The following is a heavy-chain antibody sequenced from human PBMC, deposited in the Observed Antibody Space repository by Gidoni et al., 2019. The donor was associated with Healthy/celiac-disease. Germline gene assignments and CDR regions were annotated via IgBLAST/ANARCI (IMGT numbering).Heavy chain of an antibody. V-gene: IGHV5-10-1*03. CDR1: GYSFTSYW. D-gene: IGHD2-2*01. CDR2: IDPSDSYT. CDR3: ARCEGQEFSTSCFPDY. Sequence: EVQLVQSGAEVKKPGESLRISCKGSGYSFTSYWISWVRQMPGKGLEWMGRIDPSDSYTNYSPSFQGHVTISADKSISTAYLQWSSLKASDTAMYYCARCEGQEFSTSCFPDYWGQGTLVTVSS. J-gene: IGHJ4*02.